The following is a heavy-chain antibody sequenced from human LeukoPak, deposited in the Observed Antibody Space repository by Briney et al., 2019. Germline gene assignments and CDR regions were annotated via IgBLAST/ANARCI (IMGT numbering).Heavy chain of an antibody. Sequence: GGSLRLSCAASGFTFSSYGMHWVRQAPGKGLEWVAVISYDGSNKYYADSVKGRFTISRDNSENTLYLQMNSLRAEDTAVYYCAGSWGHYYDSSGYSSINDYWGQGTLVTVSS. CDR2: ISYDGSNK. CDR3: AGSWGHYYDSSGYSSINDY. J-gene: IGHJ4*02. V-gene: IGHV3-30*03. D-gene: IGHD3-22*01. CDR1: GFTFSSYG.